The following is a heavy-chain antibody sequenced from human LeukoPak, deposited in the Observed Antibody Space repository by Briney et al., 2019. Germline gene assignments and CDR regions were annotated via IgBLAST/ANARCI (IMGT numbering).Heavy chain of an antibody. CDR2: IPYDGSNK. CDR3: AKDALYPGIAAAGVTFCYMDV. J-gene: IGHJ6*03. D-gene: IGHD6-13*01. V-gene: IGHV3-30*18. CDR1: GFTFSSYG. Sequence: QAGRSLRLSCAASGFTFSSYGIHWVRQAPGKGLEWVAVIPYDGSNKYYADSVKGRFTISRDNSKNTLYLQMNSLRAEDTAVYYCAKDALYPGIAAAGVTFCYMDVWGKGTTVTVSS.